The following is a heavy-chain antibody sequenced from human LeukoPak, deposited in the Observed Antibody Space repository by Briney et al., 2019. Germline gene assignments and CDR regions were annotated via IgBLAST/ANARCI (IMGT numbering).Heavy chain of an antibody. CDR2: ISISNSYI. CDR3: ARGLTAHSYGYIEAFDI. J-gene: IGHJ3*02. Sequence: GGSLRLSCSASGFTFSTYNMNWVRHPPRKGQWWVSSISISNSYIYDADSLKGRFTISRNNAKNSLYLQMNSLRAEDTAVYYCARGLTAHSYGYIEAFDIWGKGTMVTVSS. CDR1: GFTFSTYN. D-gene: IGHD5-18*01. V-gene: IGHV3-21*01.